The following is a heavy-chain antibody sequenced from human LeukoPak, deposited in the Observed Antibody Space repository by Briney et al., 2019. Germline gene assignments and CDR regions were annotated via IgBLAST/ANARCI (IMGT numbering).Heavy chain of an antibody. D-gene: IGHD3-9*01. CDR1: GGSCRGYY. V-gene: IGHV4-34*01. Sequence: SETLSLTCAVYGGSCRGYYWSWIRQRPGKGLEWIGEINHSGSTNYNPSLTSRVTISVDTSKNEFALKLSSVTAADTAVYYCARDILTGYYLDYWGQGTLVTVSS. CDR2: INHSGST. J-gene: IGHJ4*02. CDR3: ARDILTGYYLDY.